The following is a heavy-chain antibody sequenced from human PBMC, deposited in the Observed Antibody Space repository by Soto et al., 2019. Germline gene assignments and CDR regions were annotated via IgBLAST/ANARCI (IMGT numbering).Heavy chain of an antibody. CDR3: ARDNSYSTDY. CDR1: GFTFSTRW. Sequence: PGGSLRLSCAASGFTFSTRWMHWVRQAPGKGLVWVSYINSDGGTTTYADSVQGRFTISRDNAKNTVYLQMNSLRADDTAVYYCARDNSYSTDYWGQGTLVTVSS. J-gene: IGHJ4*02. CDR2: INSDGGTT. V-gene: IGHV3-74*01. D-gene: IGHD4-4*01.